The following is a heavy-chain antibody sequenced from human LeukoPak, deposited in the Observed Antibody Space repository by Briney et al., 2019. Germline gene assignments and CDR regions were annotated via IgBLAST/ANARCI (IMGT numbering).Heavy chain of an antibody. Sequence: PGGSLRLSCAASGFNFGDYFMSWIRQAPGKGLEWVAFINGPSDNIRYADSVEGRFTISRDNVKNSLYLQMNSLRAEDTAVYYCTTPAAGPRAEYSLYWGQGTLVTVSS. CDR2: INGPSDNI. CDR1: GFNFGDYF. CDR3: TTPAAGPRAEYSLY. D-gene: IGHD6-13*01. J-gene: IGHJ1*01. V-gene: IGHV3-11*04.